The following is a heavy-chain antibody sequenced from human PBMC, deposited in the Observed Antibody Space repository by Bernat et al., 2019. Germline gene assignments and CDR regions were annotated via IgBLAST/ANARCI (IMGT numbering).Heavy chain of an antibody. CDR2: MNPNSGNT. CDR3: ARGVPAAMGRAFDI. CDR1: GYTFTSYD. Sequence: QVQLVQSGAEVKKPGSSVKVSCKASGYTFTSYDINWVRQATGQGLEWMGWMNPNSGNTGYAQKFQGRVTMTRNTSISTAYMELSSLRSEDTAVYYCARGVPAAMGRAFDIWGQGTMVTVSS. J-gene: IGHJ3*02. V-gene: IGHV1-8*01. D-gene: IGHD2-2*01.